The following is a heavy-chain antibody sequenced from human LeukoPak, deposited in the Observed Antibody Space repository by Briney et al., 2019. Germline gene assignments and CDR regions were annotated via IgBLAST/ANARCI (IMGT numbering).Heavy chain of an antibody. D-gene: IGHD3-10*01. Sequence: GASLQICCEGAGSICTSYWSGCGRPLREKLLECVGIIYRGDSYTRYSPSFQGQVTISADKSISTAYLQWSSLKASDTALYYCAGLPSGHYYYINVWGKGTTVTVSS. CDR1: GSICTSYW. J-gene: IGHJ6*03. CDR3: AGLPSGHYYYINV. CDR2: IYRGDSYT. V-gene: IGHV5-51*01.